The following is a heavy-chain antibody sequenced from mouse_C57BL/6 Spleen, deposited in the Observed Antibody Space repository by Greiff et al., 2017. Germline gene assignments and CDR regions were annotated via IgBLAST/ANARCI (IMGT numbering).Heavy chain of an antibody. CDR1: GYTFTEYT. V-gene: IGHV1-62-2*01. Sequence: LVKPGASVKLSCKASGYTFTEYTIHWVKQRSGQGLEWIGWFYPGSGSIKYNEKFKDKATLTADKSSSTVYMELSRLTSEDSAVYFCARHEEGLGTTVPSAWFAYWGQGTLVTVSA. D-gene: IGHD1-1*01. J-gene: IGHJ3*01. CDR3: ARHEEGLGTTVPSAWFAY. CDR2: FYPGSGSI.